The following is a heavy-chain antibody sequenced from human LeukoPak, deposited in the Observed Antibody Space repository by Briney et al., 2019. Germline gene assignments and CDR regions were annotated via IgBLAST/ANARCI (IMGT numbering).Heavy chain of an antibody. CDR3: ARQMSRYGDYRGWFDP. V-gene: IGHV1-2*02. J-gene: IGHJ5*02. CDR2: INPNSGGT. CDR1: GYTFTGYY. D-gene: IGHD4-17*01. Sequence: GASVKVSCKASGYTFTGYYMHWVRQAPGQGLEWMGWINPNSGGTNYAQKFQGRVTMTRDTSISTAYMELSRLRSDDTAVYYCARQMSRYGDYRGWFDPWGQGTLVTVSS.